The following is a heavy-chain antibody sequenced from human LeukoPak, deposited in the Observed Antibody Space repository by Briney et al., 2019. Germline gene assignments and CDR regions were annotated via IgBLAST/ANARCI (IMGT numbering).Heavy chain of an antibody. CDR2: IYYSGST. J-gene: IGHJ3*02. CDR1: GGSIRSYY. D-gene: IGHD6-13*01. Sequence: SETLSLTCTVSGGSIRSYYWSWIRQPPGKGLEWIGSIYYSGSTYYNPSLKSRVTISVDTSKNQFSLKLSSVTAADTAVYYCARRLAGYAFDIWGQGTMVTVSS. CDR3: ARRLAGYAFDI. V-gene: IGHV4-39*01.